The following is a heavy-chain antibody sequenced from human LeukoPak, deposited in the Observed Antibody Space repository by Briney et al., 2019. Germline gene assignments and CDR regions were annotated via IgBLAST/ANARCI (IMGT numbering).Heavy chain of an antibody. CDR1: GGSISSGDYY. Sequence: SQTLSLTCTVSGGSISSGDYYWRWLRQPPGKGLEWVGYIYYSGSTYYNPSLKSRVTISVDTSKNQFSLKLSSVTAADTAVYYCARGNDYVWGSYRYWGQGTLVTVSS. D-gene: IGHD3-16*02. V-gene: IGHV4-30-4*01. J-gene: IGHJ4*02. CDR3: ARGNDYVWGSYRY. CDR2: IYYSGST.